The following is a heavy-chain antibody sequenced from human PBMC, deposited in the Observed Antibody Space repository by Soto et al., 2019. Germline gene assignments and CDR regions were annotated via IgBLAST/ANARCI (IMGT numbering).Heavy chain of an antibody. V-gene: IGHV1-46*01. J-gene: IGHJ6*02. Sequence: GASVKVSCKASGYTFTSYYMHWVRQAPGQGLEWMGIINPSGGRTTYAQKFQGRVTVTRDTSTSTVYMELNSLRSEDTAVYYCATDYYGSGTYPYYHYGMDVWGRGTTVTVSS. D-gene: IGHD3-10*01. CDR1: GYTFTSYY. CDR2: INPSGGRT. CDR3: ATDYYGSGTYPYYHYGMDV.